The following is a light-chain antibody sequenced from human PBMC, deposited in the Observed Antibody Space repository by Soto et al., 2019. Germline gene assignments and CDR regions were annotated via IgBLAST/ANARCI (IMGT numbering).Light chain of an antibody. CDR2: GAS. V-gene: IGKV3-20*01. Sequence: EIVLTQSPGTLSLSPGESATLLCRASQFVSTRSLAWYQQKPGQAPRLLIYGASTRATGIPDRFSGSGSGTDLTLTITPLEPEDFVVYFCQQYGSSPITFGQGTRLEIK. CDR1: QFVSTRS. J-gene: IGKJ5*01. CDR3: QQYGSSPIT.